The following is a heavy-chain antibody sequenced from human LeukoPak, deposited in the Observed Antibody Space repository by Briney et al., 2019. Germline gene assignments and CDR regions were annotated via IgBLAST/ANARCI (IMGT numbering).Heavy chain of an antibody. J-gene: IGHJ5*02. CDR1: GYTFTSYG. CDR3: ARETSGSSTWGYWFDP. CDR2: ISAYNGST. V-gene: IGHV1-18*01. Sequence: ASVKVSCKASGYTFTSYGISWVRQAPGQGLEWMGWISAYNGSTNYAQKLQGRVTMTTDTSTSTAYMELRSLRSDDTAVYYCARETSGSSTWGYWFDPWGQGTLVTVSS. D-gene: IGHD1-26*01.